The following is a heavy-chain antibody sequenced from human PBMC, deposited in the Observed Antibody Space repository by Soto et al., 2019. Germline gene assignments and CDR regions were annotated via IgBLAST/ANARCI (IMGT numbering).Heavy chain of an antibody. CDR3: ARGGYSYGYDWFDP. J-gene: IGHJ5*02. D-gene: IGHD5-18*01. CDR2: IIPIFATA. V-gene: IGHV1-69*12. Sequence: QVQLVQSGAEVKKPGSSVKVSCKVSGGTFSSYAITWVRQAPGQGLEWMGGIIPIFATANYAQKFQGRVTSTADESTSTEDMELSSLRSEDTAVYYCARGGYSYGYDWFDPWGQGTLVTVSP. CDR1: GGTFSSYA.